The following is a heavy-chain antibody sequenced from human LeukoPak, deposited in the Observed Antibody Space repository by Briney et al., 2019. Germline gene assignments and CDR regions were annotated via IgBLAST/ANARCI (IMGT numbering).Heavy chain of an antibody. CDR2: INHSGST. Sequence: PSETLSLTCAVYGGSFSGYYWSWIRQPPGKGLEWIGEINHSGSTNYNPSLKSRVTISVDTSKNQFSLKLSSVTAADTAVYYCAGRVYGTDYWGQGTLVTVSS. J-gene: IGHJ4*02. CDR3: AGRVYGTDY. V-gene: IGHV4-34*01. D-gene: IGHD3-10*01. CDR1: GGSFSGYY.